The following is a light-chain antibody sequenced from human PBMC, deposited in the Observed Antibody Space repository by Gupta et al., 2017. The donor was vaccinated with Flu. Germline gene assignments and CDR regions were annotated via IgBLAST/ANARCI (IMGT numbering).Light chain of an antibody. J-gene: IGKJ3*01. CDR2: DGS. V-gene: IGKV1-33*01. CDR1: QDVSKF. Sequence: RVAITCQASQDVSKFLNWYQQKPGKAAKLLIYDGSYLETRVTSRFSGSGSGTDFTFFISSLQPEDIATFYCYQYDNHPPRFTFGPGTQV. CDR3: YQYDNHPPRFT.